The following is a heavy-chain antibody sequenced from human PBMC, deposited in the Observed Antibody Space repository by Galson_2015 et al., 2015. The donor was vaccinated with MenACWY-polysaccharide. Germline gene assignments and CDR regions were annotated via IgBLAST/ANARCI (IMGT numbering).Heavy chain of an antibody. CDR3: ARDGGRYHFDY. J-gene: IGHJ4*02. D-gene: IGHD1-26*01. Sequence: SVKVSCKASGYTFTTHYFHWVRQAPGQGLEWMGWINPNSGATTFAQRFQGRVMMTRDTSISTVYMELSSLKSEDTAVYYCARDGGRYHFDYWGQGTLVTVSA. V-gene: IGHV1-2*02. CDR2: INPNSGAT. CDR1: GYTFTTHY.